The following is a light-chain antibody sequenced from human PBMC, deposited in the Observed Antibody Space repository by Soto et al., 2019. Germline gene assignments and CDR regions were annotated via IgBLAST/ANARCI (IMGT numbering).Light chain of an antibody. CDR3: QQYGNSIT. CDR1: QSVSSSY. Sequence: EIALTQSPGTLSLSPGERATLSCRASQSVSSSYLAWYQQKPGQAPRLLIYGVSSRATGIPDRFSGSRSGTDFTLTINRLEPEDVAVYYCQQYGNSITFGQGTRLEIK. J-gene: IGKJ5*01. CDR2: GVS. V-gene: IGKV3-20*01.